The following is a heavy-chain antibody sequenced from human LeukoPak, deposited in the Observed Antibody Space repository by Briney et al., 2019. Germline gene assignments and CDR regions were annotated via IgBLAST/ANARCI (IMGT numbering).Heavy chain of an antibody. V-gene: IGHV3-30-3*01. CDR3: ARDSSTSGAFDY. D-gene: IGHD3-10*01. CDR1: GFTFSSYA. CDR2: TSYDGSNK. J-gene: IGHJ4*02. Sequence: GGSLRLSCAASGFTFSSYAMHWVRQAPGKGLEWVAVTSYDGSNKYYADSVKGRFTISRDNSKNTLYLQMNSLRAEDTAVYYCARDSSTSGAFDYWGQGTLVTVSS.